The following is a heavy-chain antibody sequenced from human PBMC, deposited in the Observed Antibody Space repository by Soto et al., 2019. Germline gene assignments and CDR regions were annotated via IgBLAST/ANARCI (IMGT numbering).Heavy chain of an antibody. V-gene: IGHV3-13*01. J-gene: IGHJ6*02. Sequence: GGSLRLSCAASGFGFNGYDMHWVRQAPGKNLEWVAAISTAGDTYYLGSVKGRFTISREDAKNSLSLQMNSLRVGDTAVYYCARGGDRFDGMDVWGQGTTVTVSS. CDR2: ISTAGDT. D-gene: IGHD3-16*01. CDR3: ARGGDRFDGMDV. CDR1: GFGFNGYD.